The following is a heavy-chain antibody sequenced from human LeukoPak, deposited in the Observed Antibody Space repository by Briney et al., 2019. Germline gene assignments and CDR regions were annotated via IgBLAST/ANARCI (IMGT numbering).Heavy chain of an antibody. CDR2: SGGDGGST. CDR3: AKALNYWYFDL. J-gene: IGHJ2*01. CDR1: EFTFTSYE. V-gene: IGHV3-23*01. Sequence: GGSLRLSCAASEFTFTSYELNWVRQAPGKGLEWVSASGGDGGSTYADSVKGRFTISRDTSKNTLYLQMNSLRAEDTATYYCAKALNYWYFDLWGRGNLVTVSS.